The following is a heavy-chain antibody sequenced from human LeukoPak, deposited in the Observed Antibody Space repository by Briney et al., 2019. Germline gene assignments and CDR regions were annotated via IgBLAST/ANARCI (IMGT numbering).Heavy chain of an antibody. D-gene: IGHD3-3*01. CDR1: GGTFSSYA. CDR3: ASQQKPITIFGVVTPEYNWFDP. Sequence: ASVKVSCKASGGTFSSYAISWVRQAPGQGLEWMGGIIPIFGTANYAQKFQGRVTITTDESTSTAYMELSSLRSEDTAVYYCASQQKPITIFGVVTPEYNWFDPWGQGTLVTVSS. CDR2: IIPIFGTA. J-gene: IGHJ5*02. V-gene: IGHV1-69*05.